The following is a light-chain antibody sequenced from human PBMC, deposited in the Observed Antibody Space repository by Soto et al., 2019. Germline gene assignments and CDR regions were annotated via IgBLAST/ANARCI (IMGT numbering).Light chain of an antibody. CDR3: ALYGGSPLT. V-gene: IGKV3-20*01. CDR2: AAS. CDR1: QSLGSRK. Sequence: EIALTQSPGTLSLSPGERATLSCSASQSLGSRKLAWYQQKPGQPPRLLIHAASTRATGIPDRFSGSGSGTDFTLTISRLEPEDFAVYFCALYGGSPLTFGPGTQVDVK. J-gene: IGKJ3*01.